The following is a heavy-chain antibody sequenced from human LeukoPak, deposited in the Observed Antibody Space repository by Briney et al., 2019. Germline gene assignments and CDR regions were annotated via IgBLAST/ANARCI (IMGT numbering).Heavy chain of an antibody. J-gene: IGHJ3*02. Sequence: SQTLSLTCTVSSGSISSPPYYWSWIRQPAGTEVEWLGRIYSSGIFDYNPSLKSRVTLSIDTSKNSFSLRLSSVTATDTAVYYCARGPGSATKEAFDIWGQGTMVTVSS. V-gene: IGHV4-61*02. D-gene: IGHD2-8*01. CDR1: SGSISSPPYY. CDR3: ARGPGSATKEAFDI. CDR2: IYSSGIF.